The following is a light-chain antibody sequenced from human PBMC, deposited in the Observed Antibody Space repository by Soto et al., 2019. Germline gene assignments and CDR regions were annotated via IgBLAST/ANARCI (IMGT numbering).Light chain of an antibody. CDR1: QSIGSW. Sequence: DIRMIQSPSTLSAPIGDSVTISCRASQSIGSWLAWYQQRPGKAPNLLMYDASTLESGVPSRFSGSDSGTEFNLTIDSLQPDDSATYYCQQYNSYPYTFGQGTKLEIK. J-gene: IGKJ2*01. CDR3: QQYNSYPYT. V-gene: IGKV1-5*01. CDR2: DAS.